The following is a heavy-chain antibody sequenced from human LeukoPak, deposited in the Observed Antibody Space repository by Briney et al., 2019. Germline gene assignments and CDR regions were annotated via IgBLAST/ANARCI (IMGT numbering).Heavy chain of an antibody. V-gene: IGHV1-46*01. CDR1: GYSFTSNY. Sequence: ASVKVSCKASGYSFTSNYIHWVRQAPGQGLEWMGMIYPRDGSTSYAQKFQGRVTVTRDTSTSTAYMELSSLRSEDTAVYYCARIQAIAAAGFGYWGQGTRVTVSS. CDR2: IYPRDGST. CDR3: ARIQAIAAAGFGY. D-gene: IGHD6-13*01. J-gene: IGHJ4*02.